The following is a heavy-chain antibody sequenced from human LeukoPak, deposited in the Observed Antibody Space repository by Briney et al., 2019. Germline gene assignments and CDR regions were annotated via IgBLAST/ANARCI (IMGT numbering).Heavy chain of an antibody. D-gene: IGHD3-10*01. J-gene: IGHJ4*02. Sequence: PSETLSLTCTVSGGSISSYYWSWIRQPPGKGLEWIGEINHGGSTNYNPSLKSRVTISVDTSKNQFSLKLSSVTAADTAVYYCARDQGLGYGSGSSLFDYWGQGTLVTVSS. V-gene: IGHV4-34*01. CDR2: INHGGST. CDR3: ARDQGLGYGSGSSLFDY. CDR1: GGSISSYY.